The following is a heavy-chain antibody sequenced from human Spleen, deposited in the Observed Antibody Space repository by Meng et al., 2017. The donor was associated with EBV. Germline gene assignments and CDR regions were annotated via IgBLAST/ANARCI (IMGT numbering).Heavy chain of an antibody. CDR3: ATAGTGVTGDRWHFDH. V-gene: IGHV4-34*02. D-gene: IGHD7-27*01. CDR2: VNHGAST. CDR1: GWSFNGYY. J-gene: IGHJ2*01. Sequence: QVQLQQWGAGLLKTSEPLSLTCAVYGWSFNGYYWSWVRQSPAKGLEWIGEVNHGASTNYNPSLKSRVTISLDKSKNQFSLKLTSLTAADTAVYYCATAGTGVTGDRWHFDHWGRGTLVTVSS.